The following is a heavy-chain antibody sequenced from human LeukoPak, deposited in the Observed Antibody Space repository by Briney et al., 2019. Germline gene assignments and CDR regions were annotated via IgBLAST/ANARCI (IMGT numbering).Heavy chain of an antibody. CDR1: GFTFSDYY. V-gene: IGHV3-11*05. CDR3: AREDGYSSSWYSDY. Sequence: PGGSLGRSCAASGFTFSDYYMSWIRQAPGKGLEWVSDISSTSIYTNYADSVKGRFTISRDNAKNSLYLQMNSLRAEDTAVYYCAREDGYSSSWYSDYWGQGTLVTVSS. D-gene: IGHD6-13*01. CDR2: ISSTSIYT. J-gene: IGHJ4*02.